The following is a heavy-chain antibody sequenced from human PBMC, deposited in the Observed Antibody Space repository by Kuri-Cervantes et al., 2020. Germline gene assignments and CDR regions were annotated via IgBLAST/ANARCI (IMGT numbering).Heavy chain of an antibody. CDR2: ISAYNGNT. J-gene: IGHJ4*02. Sequence: ASVKVSCKPSGYTFTSYGISWVRQAPGQGLEWMGWISAYNGNTNYAQKLQGRVTMTTDISTSTAYMELSSLRSEDTAVYYCARVFYYYGSGSPDLDYWGQGTLVTVSS. CDR1: GYTFTSYG. D-gene: IGHD3-10*01. CDR3: ARVFYYYGSGSPDLDY. V-gene: IGHV1-18*01.